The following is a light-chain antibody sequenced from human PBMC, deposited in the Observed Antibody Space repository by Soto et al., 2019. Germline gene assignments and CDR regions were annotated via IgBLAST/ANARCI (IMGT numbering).Light chain of an antibody. J-gene: IGKJ1*01. CDR3: QQYNNWPPVT. V-gene: IGKV3-15*01. CDR2: GAS. CDR1: QSVSSN. Sequence: EIVMTQSPATLSVSPGERATLSCRASQSVSSNLAWYQQKPGQAPRLLIYGASTRATGIPARFSGSGSGTDFTLTISSLQSQNFAVYYCQQYNNWPPVTFGKGTKVEIK.